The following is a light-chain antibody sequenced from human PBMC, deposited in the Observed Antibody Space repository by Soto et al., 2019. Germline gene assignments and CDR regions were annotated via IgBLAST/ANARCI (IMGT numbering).Light chain of an antibody. CDR3: QQFGSSPT. CDR1: QSIGSTY. Sequence: EIVLTQSPGTLSLSPGERATLSCRASQSIGSTYLVWYQQKPAQAPRLLNYGASNRATGTPDRFSGSGSGTDFTLTISRLEPEYFAVYYCQQFGSSPTFGQGTKVEIK. J-gene: IGKJ1*01. V-gene: IGKV3-20*01. CDR2: GAS.